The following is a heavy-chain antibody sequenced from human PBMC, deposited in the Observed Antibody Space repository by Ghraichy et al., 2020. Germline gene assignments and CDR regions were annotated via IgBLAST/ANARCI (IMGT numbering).Heavy chain of an antibody. Sequence: ASVKVSCKASGYTLTSHAINWVRQAPGQGLEWMGWIDTNTGNPTYAQGFTGRFVFSLDTSVNTAYLQISSLKAEDTAIYYCTRGGYLMAYSSSWYVYWGQGTLITVSS. CDR1: GYTLTSHA. V-gene: IGHV7-4-1*02. J-gene: IGHJ4*02. CDR3: TRGGYLMAYSSSWYVY. D-gene: IGHD6-13*01. CDR2: IDTNTGNP.